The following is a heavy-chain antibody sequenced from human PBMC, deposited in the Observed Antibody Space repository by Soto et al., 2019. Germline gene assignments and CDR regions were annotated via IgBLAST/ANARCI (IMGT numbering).Heavy chain of an antibody. V-gene: IGHV4-39*01. J-gene: IGHJ5*02. CDR1: GDSIISSDFY. CDR2: IFYLGSS. D-gene: IGHD3-3*02. CDR3: ARHSLALRKNNWLAP. Sequence: PETLSLTCTVSGDSIISSDFYWGWVRQPPGKGLEWIGSIFYLGSSYYNPSLKSRVTMSVDTSKNQFSLRLRSVTAADTALYFCARHSLALRKNNWLAPWGQGIMVTVSS.